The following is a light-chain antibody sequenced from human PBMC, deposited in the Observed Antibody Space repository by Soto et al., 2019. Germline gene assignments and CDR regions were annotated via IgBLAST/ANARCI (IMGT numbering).Light chain of an antibody. CDR3: QQYNSSPTWT. CDR2: DAS. J-gene: IGKJ1*01. V-gene: IGKV3-11*01. Sequence: EIVLTQPPATLSLSPGETATLSCRASQSVSSYLAWYQQKPGQAPRLLIYDASNRATGIPARFSGSGSGTDFTLTISSLEPEDFATYYCQQYNSSPTWTFGQGTKVGIK. CDR1: QSVSSY.